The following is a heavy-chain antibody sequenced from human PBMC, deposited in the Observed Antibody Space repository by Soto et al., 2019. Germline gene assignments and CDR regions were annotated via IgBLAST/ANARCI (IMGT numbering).Heavy chain of an antibody. Sequence: EVQLVESGGGLVQPGGSLRLSCAASGLTFSSYSMNWVRQAPGKGLEWVSYISSGSSTIYYADSVKGRFTISRDNAKNSLYLQVSRLRDADTAVYSFARIGGRWSGTRGPVGDAFDSWGQGTMLTVSS. V-gene: IGHV3-48*02. J-gene: IGHJ3*01. CDR3: ARIGGRWSGTRGPVGDAFDS. D-gene: IGHD3-3*01. CDR1: GLTFSSYS. CDR2: ISSGSSTI.